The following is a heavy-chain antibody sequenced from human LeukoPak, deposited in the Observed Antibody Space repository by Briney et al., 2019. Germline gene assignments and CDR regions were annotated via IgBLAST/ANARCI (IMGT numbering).Heavy chain of an antibody. J-gene: IGHJ4*02. CDR3: ARDLKDDILTGYYQLGGLDY. CDR1: GGSISSSSYY. CDR2: IYYSGST. Sequence: KTSETLSLTCTVSGGSISSSSYYWGWIRQPPGKGLEWIGSIYYSGSTYYNPSLKSRVTISVDTSKNQFSLKLSSVTAADTAVYYCARDLKDDILTGYYQLGGLDYWGQGTLVTVSS. D-gene: IGHD3-9*01. V-gene: IGHV4-39*07.